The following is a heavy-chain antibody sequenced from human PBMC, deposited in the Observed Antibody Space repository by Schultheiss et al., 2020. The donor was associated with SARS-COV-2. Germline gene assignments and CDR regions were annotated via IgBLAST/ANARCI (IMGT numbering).Heavy chain of an antibody. J-gene: IGHJ6*02. CDR2: ISSSGRTI. CDR3: ASDRVLKEASSGSYYKRFYYYGMDV. Sequence: GESLKISCAASGFTFSSYEMNWVRQAPGKGLEWVSYISSSGRTIDYADSVKGRFTISRDNAKNSLYLQMNSLRAEDTAVYYCASDRVLKEASSGSYYKRFYYYGMDVWGQGTTVTVSS. CDR1: GFTFSSYE. V-gene: IGHV3-48*03. D-gene: IGHD3-10*01.